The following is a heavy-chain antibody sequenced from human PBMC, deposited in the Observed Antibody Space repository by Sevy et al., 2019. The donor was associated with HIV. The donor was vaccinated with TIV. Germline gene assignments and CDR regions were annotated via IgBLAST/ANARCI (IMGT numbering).Heavy chain of an antibody. J-gene: IGHJ4*02. V-gene: IGHV3-48*03. CDR3: ARDLPPSATTVAHFDC. CDR1: GFPFSTYE. D-gene: IGHD4-17*01. Sequence: GGSLRLSCTASGFPFSTYEMSWVRQAPGKGLEWISYISNSGTTKYYSDSVKGRFTISRDNARNSLYLQMNSLRAEDTAVYYCARDLPPSATTVAHFDCWGQGTLVTVSS. CDR2: ISNSGTTK.